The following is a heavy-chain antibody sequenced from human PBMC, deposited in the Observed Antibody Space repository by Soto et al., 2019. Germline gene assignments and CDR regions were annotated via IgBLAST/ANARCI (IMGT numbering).Heavy chain of an antibody. Sequence: TLSLTCTVSGGSISSYYWSWIRQPPGKGLEWIGYIYYSGSTNYNPSLKSRVTISVDTSKNQFSLKLSSVTAADTAVYYCTKANRYCSGANCFTFDYWGLGTLVTVSS. CDR1: GGSISSYY. CDR2: IYYSGST. V-gene: IGHV4-59*01. CDR3: TKANRYCSGANCFTFDY. J-gene: IGHJ4*02. D-gene: IGHD2-15*01.